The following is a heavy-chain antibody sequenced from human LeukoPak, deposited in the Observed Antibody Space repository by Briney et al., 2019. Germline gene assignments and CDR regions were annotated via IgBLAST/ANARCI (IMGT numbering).Heavy chain of an antibody. CDR1: GFTFSIYE. V-gene: IGHV3-48*03. Sequence: GGSLRLSCAASGFTFSIYEMNWVRQAPGKGLEWVSYISTGGTTFHYADSVKGRFTISRDNAKNSLYLQMNSLRAEDTAVYYCARSGGNFDYWGQGTLVTVSS. J-gene: IGHJ4*02. CDR2: ISTGGTTF. CDR3: ARSGGNFDY. D-gene: IGHD3-16*01.